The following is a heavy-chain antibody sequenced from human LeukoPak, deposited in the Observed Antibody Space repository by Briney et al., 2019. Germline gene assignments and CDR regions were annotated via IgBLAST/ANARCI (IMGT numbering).Heavy chain of an antibody. CDR1: GFTFSSYA. CDR2: ISYDGSNK. D-gene: IGHD5-18*01. J-gene: IGHJ6*02. Sequence: PGGSLRLSCAASGFTFSSYAMHWVRQTPGKGLEWVAVISYDGSNKYYADSVKGRFIISRDNSKNTLYLQMNSLRAEDTAVYYCAKDRGYSYGHHRWYYGMDVWGQGTTVTVSS. V-gene: IGHV3-30*04. CDR3: AKDRGYSYGHHRWYYGMDV.